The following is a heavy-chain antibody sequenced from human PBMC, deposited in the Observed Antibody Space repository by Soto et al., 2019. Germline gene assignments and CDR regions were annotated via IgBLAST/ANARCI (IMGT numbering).Heavy chain of an antibody. D-gene: IGHD6-13*01. V-gene: IGHV1-46*04. CDR2: FNTXXXRX. Sequence: ASVKVSCKTSGYIFINYYIHWVRQAPGQXLEXXALFNTXXXRXKXXXXLQGRVTVTSETYTRTVYMELSSLISEDTAVYYCARDLAAADYWGQGNMVTVSS. CDR3: ARDLAAADY. CDR1: GYIFINYY. J-gene: IGHJ4*02.